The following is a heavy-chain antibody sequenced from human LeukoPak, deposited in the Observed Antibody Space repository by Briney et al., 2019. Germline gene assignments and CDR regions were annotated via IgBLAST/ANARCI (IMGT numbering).Heavy chain of an antibody. Sequence: GGSLRLSCATSGFTLRSYWMHWVRQAPGKGLVWVSRINSDGSSTSYADSVKGRFTISRDNAKNTLYLQMNSLRAEDTALYYCARDQAGAFDIWGQGTMVTVSS. V-gene: IGHV3-74*01. CDR3: ARDQAGAFDI. D-gene: IGHD3-10*01. CDR1: GFTLRSYW. CDR2: INSDGSST. J-gene: IGHJ3*02.